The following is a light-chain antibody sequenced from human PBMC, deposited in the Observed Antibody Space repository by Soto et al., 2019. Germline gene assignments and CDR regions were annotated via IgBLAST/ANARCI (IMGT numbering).Light chain of an antibody. Sequence: QSALTQLPSASGSPGQSVTISCTGTSSDVGGYKYVSWYQQHPGKVPKLMIYEVSKRPSGVPDRFSGSKSGNTASLTVSGLQAEDEADYYCSSYAGSNTDYVFGTGTKLTVL. V-gene: IGLV2-8*01. CDR1: SSDVGGYKY. CDR2: EVS. J-gene: IGLJ1*01. CDR3: SSYAGSNTDYV.